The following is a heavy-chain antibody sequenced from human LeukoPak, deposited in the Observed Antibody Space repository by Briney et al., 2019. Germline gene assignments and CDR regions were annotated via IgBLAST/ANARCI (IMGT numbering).Heavy chain of an antibody. J-gene: IGHJ4*02. Sequence: SETLSLTCTVSGGSISSYYWSWIRQPPGKGLEWIGYIYYSGSTNYNPSLKSRVTISVDTSKNPFSLKLSSVTAADTAVYYCARAVYSSSWYQADYFDYWGQGTLVTVSS. CDR2: IYYSGST. V-gene: IGHV4-59*01. CDR1: GGSISSYY. CDR3: ARAVYSSSWYQADYFDY. D-gene: IGHD6-13*01.